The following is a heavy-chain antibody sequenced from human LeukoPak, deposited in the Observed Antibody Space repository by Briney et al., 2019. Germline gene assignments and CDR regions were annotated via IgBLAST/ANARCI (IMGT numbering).Heavy chain of an antibody. CDR3: AIVLLWFGELSPFDY. V-gene: IGHV3-7*01. CDR2: IKQDGSEK. Sequence: GGTLRLSCAAPGLTFSSYWMSWVRQAPGKGLEWVANIKQDGSEKYYVESVKGRFTISRDNAKNTLYLQMNSLRAEDTAVYYCAIVLLWFGELSPFDYWGQGPRSPSPQ. D-gene: IGHD3-10*01. CDR1: GLTFSSYW. J-gene: IGHJ4*02.